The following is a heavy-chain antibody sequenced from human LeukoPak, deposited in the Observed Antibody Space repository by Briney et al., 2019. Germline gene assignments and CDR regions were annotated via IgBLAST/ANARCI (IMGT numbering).Heavy chain of an antibody. CDR1: GGSISSYY. J-gene: IGHJ3*02. D-gene: IGHD6-19*01. Sequence: SETLSLTCTVSGGSISSYYWSWIRQPPVKGLEWIGYIQYRGSTNYNPSLKSRVTISIDTSKNQLSLKLSSVTAADTAMYYCARGEGAVAGIGAFVIWGQGTMVTVSS. CDR3: ARGEGAVAGIGAFVI. V-gene: IGHV4-59*01. CDR2: IQYRGST.